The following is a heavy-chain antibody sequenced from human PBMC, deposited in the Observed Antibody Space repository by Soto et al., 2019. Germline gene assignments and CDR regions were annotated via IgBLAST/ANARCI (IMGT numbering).Heavy chain of an antibody. Sequence: SETRSLTCAGYGGSFSGYYWSWIRQLPGKGLEWIGEINHSGSTNYNPSLKSRVTISVDTSKNQFSLKLSSVTAADTAVYYCATSNYGSGSYQTNMFASRAQRTLVPVSS. V-gene: IGHV4-34*01. CDR3: ATSNYGSGSYQTNMFAS. CDR2: INHSGST. CDR1: GGSFSGYY. J-gene: IGHJ5*01. D-gene: IGHD3-10*01.